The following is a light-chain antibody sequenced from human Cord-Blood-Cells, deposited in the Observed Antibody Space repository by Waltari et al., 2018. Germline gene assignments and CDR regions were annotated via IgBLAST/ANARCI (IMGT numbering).Light chain of an antibody. J-gene: IGLJ2*01. V-gene: IGLV2-14*01. CDR3: SSYTSSSTLV. CDR2: DVS. CDR1: SSDVGGYNY. Sequence: QSALTQPASVSGSPGQSITISCTGHSSDVGGYNYVSWYQQPPGKAPKLMIYDVSNRPSGVSNRFSGSKSGNTASLTISGLQAEDEADYYCSSYTSSSTLVFGGGTKLTVL.